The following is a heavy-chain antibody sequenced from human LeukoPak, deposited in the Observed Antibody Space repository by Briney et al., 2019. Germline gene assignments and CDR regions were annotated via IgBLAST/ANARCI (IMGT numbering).Heavy chain of an antibody. D-gene: IGHD3-10*01. Sequence: SETLSLTCAVYVGSFSGYYWTWIRQSPGKGLEWIGDINQSGSTNYNASLKSRVTISVDTSKNQFSLKLTSVTAADTAVYYCARDRWYFGSGSYYNFDYWGQGTLVTVSS. CDR1: VGSFSGYY. CDR3: ARDRWYFGSGSYYNFDY. V-gene: IGHV4-34*01. J-gene: IGHJ4*02. CDR2: INQSGST.